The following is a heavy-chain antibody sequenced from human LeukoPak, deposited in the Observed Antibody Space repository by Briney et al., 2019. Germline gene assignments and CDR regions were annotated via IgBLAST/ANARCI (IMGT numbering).Heavy chain of an antibody. J-gene: IGHJ4*02. D-gene: IGHD2-15*01. CDR1: GFTFSSYG. CDR2: IWYDGSNK. CDR3: ARAITRYCSGGSCYLIDY. Sequence: GGSLRLSCAASGFTFSSYGMHWVRQAPGKGLEWVAVIWYDGSNKYYADSVKGRFTISRDNSKNTLYLQMNSLRAEGTAVYYCARAITRYCSGGSCYLIDYWGQGTLVTVSS. V-gene: IGHV3-33*01.